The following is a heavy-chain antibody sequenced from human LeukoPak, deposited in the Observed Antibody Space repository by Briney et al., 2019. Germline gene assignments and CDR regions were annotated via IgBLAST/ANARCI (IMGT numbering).Heavy chain of an antibody. CDR3: ARRGGSYSHSDF. CDR1: GYTFSSYG. Sequence: GASVKVSCKASGYTFSSYGIIWVRQAPGQGLQWMGWVSPFNGNTDYALKLQGRVTMTTDTSTTTAYMELRSLTSDDTAVYYCARRGGSYSHSDFWGQGTLVTVSS. V-gene: IGHV1-18*01. D-gene: IGHD1-26*01. CDR2: VSPFNGNT. J-gene: IGHJ4*02.